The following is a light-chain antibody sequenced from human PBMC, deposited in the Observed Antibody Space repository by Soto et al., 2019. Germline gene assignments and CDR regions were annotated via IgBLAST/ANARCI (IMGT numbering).Light chain of an antibody. CDR1: QGISNA. CDR2: DAS. CDR3: QQFNGFPT. V-gene: IGKV1-13*02. J-gene: IGKJ5*01. Sequence: AIQLTQSPSSLSASVGDTVTITCRASQGISNALAWYQQIPGKPPKLLIYDASTLESGVPSRFSGSGSGTDFTLTISSLQPEEFATYYCQQFNGFPTFGQGTRLEIQ.